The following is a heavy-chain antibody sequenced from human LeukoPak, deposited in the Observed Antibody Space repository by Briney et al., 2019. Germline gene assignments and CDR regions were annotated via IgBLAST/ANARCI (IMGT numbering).Heavy chain of an antibody. J-gene: IGHJ5*02. D-gene: IGHD6-25*01. Sequence: ASVKVSCKASGYTFTGYYMHWVRQAPGQGLEWMGWINPNSGGTNYAQKFQGGVTMTRDTSISTAYMELSRLRSDDTAVYYCAREWGIAALFDPWGQGTLVTAFS. CDR1: GYTFTGYY. V-gene: IGHV1-2*02. CDR3: AREWGIAALFDP. CDR2: INPNSGGT.